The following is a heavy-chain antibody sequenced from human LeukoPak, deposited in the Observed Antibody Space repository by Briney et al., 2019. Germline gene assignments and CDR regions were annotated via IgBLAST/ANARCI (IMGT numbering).Heavy chain of an antibody. CDR1: EFSVGSNY. CDR2: IYSGGST. CDR3: ARRAGAYSHPYDY. J-gene: IGHJ4*02. V-gene: IGHV3-66*04. Sequence: PGGSLRLSCAASEFSVGSNYMTWVRQAPGKGLEWVSLIYSGGSTYYPDSVKGRFTISRDNSKNTLYLQMNSLRAEDTAVYYCARRAGAYSHPYDYWGQGTLVTVSS. D-gene: IGHD4/OR15-4a*01.